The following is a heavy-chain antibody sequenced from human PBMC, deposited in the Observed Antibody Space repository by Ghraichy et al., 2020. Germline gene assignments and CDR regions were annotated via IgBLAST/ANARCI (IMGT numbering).Heavy chain of an antibody. CDR3: ARGSDGNWFDP. CDR2: IGTAGDT. CDR1: GFTFSSYD. V-gene: IGHV3-13*01. Sequence: RGSLRLSCAASGFTFSSYDMHWVRQATGKGLEWVSAIGTAGDTYYPGSVKGRFTISRENAKNSLYLQMNSLRAGDTAVYYCARGSDGNWFDPWGQGTLVTVSS. J-gene: IGHJ5*02.